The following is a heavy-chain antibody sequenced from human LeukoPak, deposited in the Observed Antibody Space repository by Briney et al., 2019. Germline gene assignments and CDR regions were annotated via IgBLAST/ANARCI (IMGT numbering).Heavy chain of an antibody. V-gene: IGHV1-18*01. J-gene: IGHJ4*02. CDR3: ARGPPLLGYDSSGYYTPVYYFDY. Sequence: ASVRVSCKASGYTFTSYGISWVRQAPGQGLEWMGWISAYNGNTNYAQKLQGRVTMTTDTSTSTAYMELRSLRSDDTAVYYCARGPPLLGYDSSGYYTPVYYFDYWGQGTLVTVSS. CDR2: ISAYNGNT. D-gene: IGHD3-22*01. CDR1: GYTFTSYG.